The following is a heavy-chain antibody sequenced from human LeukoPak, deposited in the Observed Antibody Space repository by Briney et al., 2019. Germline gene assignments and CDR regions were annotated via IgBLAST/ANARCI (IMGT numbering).Heavy chain of an antibody. Sequence: ASVKVSCKASGYTFTGYYMHWVRQAPGQGLEWTGWINPNSGGTNYAQKFQGRVTMTRDTSISTAYMELSRLRSDDTAVYYCARVETVTPYYGMDVWGQGTTVTVSS. CDR1: GYTFTGYY. CDR3: ARVETVTPYYGMDV. D-gene: IGHD4-17*01. J-gene: IGHJ6*02. CDR2: INPNSGGT. V-gene: IGHV1-2*02.